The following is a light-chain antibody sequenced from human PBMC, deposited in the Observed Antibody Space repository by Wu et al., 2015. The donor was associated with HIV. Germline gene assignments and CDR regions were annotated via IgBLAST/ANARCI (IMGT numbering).Light chain of an antibody. CDR2: DAS. J-gene: IGKJ1*01. Sequence: EIVLTQSPATLSLSPGERATVSCRASQSVGPRLLIYDASTRATGIPARFSGSGTGTDFTLTISRVDPEDFAVYYCQQYGRSPQTFGQGTKVEIK. CDR3: QQYGRSPQT. CDR1: QSVG. V-gene: IGKV3-20*01.